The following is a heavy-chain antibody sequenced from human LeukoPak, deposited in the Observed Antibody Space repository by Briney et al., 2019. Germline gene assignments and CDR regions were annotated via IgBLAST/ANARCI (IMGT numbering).Heavy chain of an antibody. V-gene: IGHV4-30-4*01. CDR2: IHYSGRT. CDR3: ARRFRRGYDFISGGYYFDY. CDR1: GGPIDNGDYY. J-gene: IGHJ4*02. Sequence: SETLSLTCTVSGGPIDNGDYYWSWIRQPPGKGLEWVGYIHYSGRTHYNQSLESRLNMSVDTSNNQFSLRLSSVTAADTAVYYCARRFRRGYDFISGGYYFDYWGQGSLVTVSS. D-gene: IGHD3-3*01.